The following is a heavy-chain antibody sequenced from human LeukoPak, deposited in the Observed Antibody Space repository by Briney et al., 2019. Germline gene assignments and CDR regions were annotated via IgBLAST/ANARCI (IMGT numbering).Heavy chain of an antibody. V-gene: IGHV4-34*01. D-gene: IGHD3-22*01. CDR1: GGSFSGYY. Sequence: SETLSLTCAVYGGSFSGYYWSWIRQPPGKGLEWIGEINHSGSTNDNPSLKSRVTISVDTSKNQFSLKLSSVTAADTAVYYCASEYYYDSSGYYYMGSFDYWGQGTLVTVSS. CDR3: ASEYYYDSSGYYYMGSFDY. J-gene: IGHJ4*02. CDR2: INHSGST.